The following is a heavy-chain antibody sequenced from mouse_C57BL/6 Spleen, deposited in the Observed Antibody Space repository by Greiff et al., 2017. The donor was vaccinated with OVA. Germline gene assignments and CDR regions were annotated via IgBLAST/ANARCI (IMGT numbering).Heavy chain of an antibody. V-gene: IGHV14-4*01. CDR1: GFNIKDDY. D-gene: IGHD1-1*01. CDR2: IDPENGDT. J-gene: IGHJ2*01. Sequence: VHVKQSGAELVRPGASVKLSCTASGFNIKDDYMHWVKQRPEQGLEWIGWIDPENGDTEYASKLQGKATITADTSSNTAYLQLSSLTSEDTAVNYCTTWDYDGSSGYWGQGTTRTVSS. CDR3: TTWDYDGSSGY.